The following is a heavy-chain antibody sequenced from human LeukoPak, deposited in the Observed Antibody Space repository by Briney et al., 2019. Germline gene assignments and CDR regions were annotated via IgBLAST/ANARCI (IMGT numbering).Heavy chain of an antibody. Sequence: GGSLRLSCAASGLTYSHAWMSWVRQAPGKGLEWVGRIKSEISGGTTDYAAPVKGRFTISRDNSKDTLYLQMNSLRVEDTAVYYCAEYYFYDSSGYQQYYFDYWGQGTLVTVSS. J-gene: IGHJ4*02. CDR1: GLTYSHAW. D-gene: IGHD3-22*01. CDR3: AEYYFYDSSGYQQYYFDY. V-gene: IGHV3-15*01. CDR2: IKSEISGGTT.